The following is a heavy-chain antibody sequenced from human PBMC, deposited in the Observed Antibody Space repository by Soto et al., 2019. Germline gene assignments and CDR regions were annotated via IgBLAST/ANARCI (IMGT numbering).Heavy chain of an antibody. CDR3: ARVRPPLYYGMAV. CDR1: GGSISSSNW. V-gene: IGHV4-4*02. Sequence: TLSLTCAVSGGSISSSNWWGWVRQPPGKELERIGGIYHSGSTNYNPSLKSRVTISVDKSKNQFSLQLSSVTAADTAVYYCARVRPPLYYGMAVWGQGTTVTVSS. J-gene: IGHJ6*02. CDR2: IYHSGST.